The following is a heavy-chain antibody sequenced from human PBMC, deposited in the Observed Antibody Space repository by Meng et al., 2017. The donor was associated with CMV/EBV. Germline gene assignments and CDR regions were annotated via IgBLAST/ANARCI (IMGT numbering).Heavy chain of an antibody. CDR2: SNAGNGNT. CDR3: ASVQRNYFDY. D-gene: IGHD5-18*01. V-gene: IGHV1-3*02. CDR1: GYTFTSYA. J-gene: IGHJ4*02. Sequence: VSCKASGYTFTSYAMHWVRQAPGQRLEWMGWSNAGNGNTKYSQEFQGRVTITRDTSASTAYMELNSLRAEDTAVYYCASVQRNYFDYWGQGTLVTVSS.